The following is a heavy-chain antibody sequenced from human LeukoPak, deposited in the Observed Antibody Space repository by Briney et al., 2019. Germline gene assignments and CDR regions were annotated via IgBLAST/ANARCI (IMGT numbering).Heavy chain of an antibody. D-gene: IGHD6-19*01. V-gene: IGHV3-66*01. J-gene: IGHJ4*02. Sequence: GRSLRPSCAVSGFTATGNYISWVRQAPGRGLEWVSGIDSGGSTYYADSVKSRFTITRNNSKNTLYLQMSSLSAEDTAVYYCARERDNGIAVAGGFDYWGQGTLVTVSS. CDR1: GFTATGNY. CDR3: ARERDNGIAVAGGFDY. CDR2: IDSGGST.